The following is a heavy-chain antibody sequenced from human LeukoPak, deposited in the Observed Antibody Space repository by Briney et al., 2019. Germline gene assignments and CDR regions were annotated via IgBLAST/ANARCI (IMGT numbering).Heavy chain of an antibody. V-gene: IGHV4-30-4*01. CDR2: IYDSGST. J-gene: IGHJ5*02. D-gene: IGHD3-10*01. Sequence: SETLSLTCTVSGGSISSGDYYWSWIRQPPGKGLEWIGYIYDSGSTYYNPSLKSRVTISVDTSKNQFSLKLSSVTAADTAVYYCARGRYYGSRSWFDPWGQGTLVTVSS. CDR1: GGSISSGDYY. CDR3: ARGRYYGSRSWFDP.